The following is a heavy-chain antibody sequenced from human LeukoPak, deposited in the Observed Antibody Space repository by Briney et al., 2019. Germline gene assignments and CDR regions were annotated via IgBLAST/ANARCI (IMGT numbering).Heavy chain of an antibody. CDR2: ISGSGGST. Sequence: GGSLRLSCAASGFIFSSYAMSWVRQAPGKGLEWVSTISGSGGSTYYADSVKGRFTISRDNSKNTVYLQMNSLRAEDTAVYYCAKDPSCINDVCHGDFDYWGQGTLVTVSS. CDR3: AKDPSCINDVCHGDFDY. V-gene: IGHV3-23*01. J-gene: IGHJ4*02. CDR1: GFIFSSYA. D-gene: IGHD2-8*01.